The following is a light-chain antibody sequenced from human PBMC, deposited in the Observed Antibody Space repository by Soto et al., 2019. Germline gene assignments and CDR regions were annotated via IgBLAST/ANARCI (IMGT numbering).Light chain of an antibody. J-gene: IGKJ1*01. CDR1: QTVSTN. CDR2: AAS. Sequence: EILLTQSPATLSLSPGERATLSCRASQTVSTNLAWYQQKTGQAPWLLIYAASTRATGIPARFSCSGSGTEFTLTISSLQTDDFATYYCQHYNSYSEAFGQGTKVDIK. V-gene: IGKV3-15*01. CDR3: QHYNSYSEA.